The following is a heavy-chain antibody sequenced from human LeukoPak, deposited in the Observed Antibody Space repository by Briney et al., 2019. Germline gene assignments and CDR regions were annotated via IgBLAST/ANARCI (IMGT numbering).Heavy chain of an antibody. D-gene: IGHD4-23*01. CDR2: INHSGST. CDR3: ARHRYDYGDKRVAFDI. V-gene: IGHV4-34*01. CDR1: GGSFSGYY. Sequence: SETLSLTCAVYGGSFSGYYWSRIRQPPGKGLEWVGEINHSGSTNYNPSLKIRVTISVDTSKNQFSLKLSSVTAADTAVYYCARHRYDYGDKRVAFDIWGQGTMVTVSS. J-gene: IGHJ3*02.